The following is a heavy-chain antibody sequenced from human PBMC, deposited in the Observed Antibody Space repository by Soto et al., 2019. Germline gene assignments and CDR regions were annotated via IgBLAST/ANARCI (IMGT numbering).Heavy chain of an antibody. D-gene: IGHD2-21*02. Sequence: QVQLVQSGAEVKKPGASVKVSCKASGYTFTSYAMHWVRQAPGQRLEWMGWINAGNGNTKYSQKFQGRVTITRDTSASTAYMELSSLRSEDTAVYYCARESESDCDTLVNAFDIWGQGTMVTVSS. CDR3: ARESESDCDTLVNAFDI. CDR2: INAGNGNT. J-gene: IGHJ3*02. V-gene: IGHV1-3*01. CDR1: GYTFTSYA.